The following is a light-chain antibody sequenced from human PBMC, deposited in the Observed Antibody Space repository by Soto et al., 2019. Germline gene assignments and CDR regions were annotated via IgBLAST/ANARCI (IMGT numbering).Light chain of an antibody. CDR2: DAS. CDR1: QTVSSSY. CDR3: QQYSGSLT. Sequence: EIVLTQSPGTLSLSPGERVTLSCRASQTVSSSYLAWYQQKPGQAPRLLIYDASSRATGTPGRFSGSGSGTDFTLTISRLDPEDFAVYYCQQYSGSLTFGGGTKVEIK. J-gene: IGKJ4*01. V-gene: IGKV3-20*01.